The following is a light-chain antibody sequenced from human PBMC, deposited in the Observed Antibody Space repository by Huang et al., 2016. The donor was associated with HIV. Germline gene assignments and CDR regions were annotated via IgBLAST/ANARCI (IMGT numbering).Light chain of an antibody. Sequence: DIVMTQSPLSLSVTPGEPASISCRSSQSLLQSNGDLYLVWYVQKPGQSPQLLIYFGSSRASGVPDRFSGSASGTDFSLRISRVEAEDVGVYYCMQALQTPWTFGQGTKVEIK. CDR2: FGS. CDR3: MQALQTPWT. CDR1: QSLLQSNGDLY. J-gene: IGKJ1*01. V-gene: IGKV2-28*01.